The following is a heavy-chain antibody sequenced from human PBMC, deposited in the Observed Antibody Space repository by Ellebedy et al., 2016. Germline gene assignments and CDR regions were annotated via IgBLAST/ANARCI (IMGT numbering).Heavy chain of an antibody. CDR3: ARVSVAGRGDTDLDY. Sequence: ESLKISCAASSLIVSGNFMSWVRQAPGKRLELVSAIHGSGSTYYADYVQGRFTISRDNSKNTLFLQLTSLRAEDTAVYYCARVSVAGRGDTDLDYWGQGTLVTVSS. CDR2: IHGSGST. J-gene: IGHJ4*02. CDR1: SLIVSGNF. D-gene: IGHD6-19*01. V-gene: IGHV3-53*01.